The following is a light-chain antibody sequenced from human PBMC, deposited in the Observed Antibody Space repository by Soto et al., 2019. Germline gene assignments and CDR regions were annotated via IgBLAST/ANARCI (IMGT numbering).Light chain of an antibody. CDR2: GAS. V-gene: IGKV1-39*01. Sequence: DIQMTQSPSSLSASVGDRVTITCRTSQTINNYLNWYRQKPGKVPEVLIYGASSLQRGVSSRFTGSASRTYFTLTISSLQPEDFATYYGQQVYDFPHTFGQGTKVEV. CDR3: QQVYDFPHT. J-gene: IGKJ2*01. CDR1: QTINNY.